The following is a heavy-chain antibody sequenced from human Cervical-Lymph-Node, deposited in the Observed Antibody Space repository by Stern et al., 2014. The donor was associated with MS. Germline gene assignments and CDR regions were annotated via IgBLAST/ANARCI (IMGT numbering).Heavy chain of an antibody. V-gene: IGHV1-69*04. CDR3: ARDGTTYYYDVLGSYRYDY. Sequence: VQLVQSGAEVKKPGSSVKVSCEASGGTFRSNTIAWVRQAPGQGLEWMGRINPMVGLANDAQKFQGKVTITADSSTSTIYMDLSSLRSEDTALYYCARDGTTYYYDVLGSYRYDYWGQGTLVTVSS. CDR1: GGTFRSNT. D-gene: IGHD3-16*02. J-gene: IGHJ4*02. CDR2: INPMVGLA.